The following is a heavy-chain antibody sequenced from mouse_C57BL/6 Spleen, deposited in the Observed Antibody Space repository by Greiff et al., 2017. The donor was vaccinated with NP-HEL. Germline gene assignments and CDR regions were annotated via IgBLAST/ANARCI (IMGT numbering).Heavy chain of an antibody. CDR1: GYTFTSYW. CDR3: ARGDSSGYGAMDY. D-gene: IGHD3-2*02. V-gene: IGHV1-64*01. J-gene: IGHJ4*01. Sequence: QVQLQQSGAELVKPGASVKLSCKASGYTFTSYWMHWVKQRPGQGLEWIGMIHPNSGSTNYNEKFKSKATLTVDKSSSTAYMQLSSLTSEDSAVYYCARGDSSGYGAMDYWGQGTSVTVSS. CDR2: IHPNSGST.